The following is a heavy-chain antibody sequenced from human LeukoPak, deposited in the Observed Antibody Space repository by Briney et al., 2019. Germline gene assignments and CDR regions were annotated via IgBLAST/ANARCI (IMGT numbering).Heavy chain of an antibody. D-gene: IGHD6-13*01. V-gene: IGHV4-39*01. CDR1: GGSISSSSYY. CDR2: IYYSGST. Sequence: SETLSLTCTVSGGSISSSSYYWGWIRQPPGKGLEWIGSIYYSGSTYYIPSLKSRVTISVDTSKNQFSLKLSSVTAADTAVYYCARAYSSSCCDYWGQGTLVTVSS. CDR3: ARAYSSSCCDY. J-gene: IGHJ4*02.